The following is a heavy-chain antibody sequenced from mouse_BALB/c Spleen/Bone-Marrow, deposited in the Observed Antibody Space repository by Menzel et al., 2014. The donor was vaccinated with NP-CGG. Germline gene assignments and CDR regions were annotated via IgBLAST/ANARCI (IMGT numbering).Heavy chain of an antibody. CDR3: TSRLTCYAMDY. Sequence: EVQRVESGGGLVQPGGSLRLSCATSGFTFTDYYMSWVRQPPGKALEWLGFIRNKANGYTTEYSASVKGRFTISRDNSQTILYLQMNTLRAEDSATYYCTSRLTCYAMDYWGQGTSVTVSS. D-gene: IGHD4-1*01. V-gene: IGHV7-3*02. CDR2: IRNKANGYTT. J-gene: IGHJ4*01. CDR1: GFTFTDYY.